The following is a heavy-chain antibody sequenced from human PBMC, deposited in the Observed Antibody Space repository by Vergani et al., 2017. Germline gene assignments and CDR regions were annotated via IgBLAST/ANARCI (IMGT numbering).Heavy chain of an antibody. CDR3: ARDHYYGSGSPFDY. Sequence: EVQLVESGGGLVQPGGSLRLSCAASGFTFSSYSMNWVRQAPGKGLEWVSYISSSSSTIYYEDSVKGRFTISRDNAKNSLYLQMNSLRDEDTAVYYCARDHYYGSGSPFDYWGQGTLVTVSS. D-gene: IGHD3-10*01. J-gene: IGHJ4*02. V-gene: IGHV3-48*02. CDR1: GFTFSSYS. CDR2: ISSSSSTI.